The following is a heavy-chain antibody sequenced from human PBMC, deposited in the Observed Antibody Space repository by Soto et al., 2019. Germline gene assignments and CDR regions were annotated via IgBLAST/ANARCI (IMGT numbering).Heavy chain of an antibody. V-gene: IGHV1-3*01. CDR2: INAGNGNT. Sequence: ASVKVSCKASGYTFTSYAMHWVRQAPGQRLEWMGWINAGNGNTKYSQKFQGRVTITRDTSASTAYMELSSLRSEDTAVYYCARGSYEDYYYGLDVWGQGTTVTV. CDR3: ARGSYEDYYYGLDV. CDR1: GYTFTSYA. J-gene: IGHJ6*02. D-gene: IGHD1-26*01.